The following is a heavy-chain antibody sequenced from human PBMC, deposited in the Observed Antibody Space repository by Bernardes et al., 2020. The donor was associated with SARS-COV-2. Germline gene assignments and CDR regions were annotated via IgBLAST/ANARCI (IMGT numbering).Heavy chain of an antibody. D-gene: IGHD5-12*01. CDR2: IDSTSGAT. CDR1: GYMFTAHY. V-gene: IGHV1-46*03. J-gene: IGHJ4*02. CDR3: ARDYTPDWYPEGYGDY. Sequence: ASVKVSCKASGYMFTAHYIHWVRQAPGQGLEWMGMIDSTSGATTYAQKFQDRFTMTRDAPASTVYMELSSLKSEDTAFYYCARDYTPDWYPEGYGDYWGQGTLVSVSS.